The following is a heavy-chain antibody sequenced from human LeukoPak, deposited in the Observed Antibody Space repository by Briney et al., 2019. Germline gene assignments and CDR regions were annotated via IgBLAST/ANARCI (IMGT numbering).Heavy chain of an antibody. Sequence: PGGSLRLSCAASGFTVSSNYMSWVRQAPGKGLEWVSLIYSGGSTSYADSVKGRFTFSRDNSKNTLYLQMNSLRAEDTAVYYCARDRVIWNDVGGLFDYWGQGTLVTVSS. CDR1: GFTVSSNY. CDR3: ARDRVIWNDVGGLFDY. V-gene: IGHV3-53*01. J-gene: IGHJ4*02. D-gene: IGHD1-1*01. CDR2: IYSGGST.